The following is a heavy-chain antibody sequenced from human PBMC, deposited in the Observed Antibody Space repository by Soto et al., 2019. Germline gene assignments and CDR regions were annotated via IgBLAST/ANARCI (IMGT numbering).Heavy chain of an antibody. CDR3: AKAQEVCGLPYYYFDY. CDR2: VTCGCQTT. Sequence: PVGALTLSSQSSGVSFTSDASSWVRWAPGRRLECVSVVTCGCQTTYYADSAKGRFTISKDNSKKTLLLEMRNLRREDTPVYFCAKAQEVCGLPYYYFDYWGPGTLVTDS. V-gene: IGHV3-23*01. CDR1: GVSFTSDA. D-gene: IGHD2-21*01. J-gene: IGHJ4*02.